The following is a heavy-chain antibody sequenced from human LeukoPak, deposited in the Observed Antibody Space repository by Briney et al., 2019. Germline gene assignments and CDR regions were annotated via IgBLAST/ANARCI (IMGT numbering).Heavy chain of an antibody. CDR1: GYTFTSYG. Sequence: GASVNVSCKASGYTFTSYGISWVRQAPGQGLEWMGWISAYNGNTNYAQKLQGRVTMTTDTSTSTAYMELRSLRSDDTAVYYCARDLRGLRVRITMVRALDYWGQGTLVTVSS. CDR2: ISAYNGNT. CDR3: ARDLRGLRVRITMVRALDY. V-gene: IGHV1-18*01. J-gene: IGHJ4*02. D-gene: IGHD3-10*01.